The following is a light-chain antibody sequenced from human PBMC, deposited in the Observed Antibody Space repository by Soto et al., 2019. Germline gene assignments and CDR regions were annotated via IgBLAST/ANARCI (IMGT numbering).Light chain of an antibody. V-gene: IGKV4-1*01. CDR3: KQYYRTPLT. Sequence: DIVMTQSPDSLAVSLGERATINCKSSQSVLYTSNNKNYLAWYQHKPGQPPKLLIYWASTRESGVPDRFSGSESGTDFTLNISSLQAEDVAVYYCKQYYRTPLTFGGGTKVEIK. CDR1: QSVLYTSNNKNY. CDR2: WAS. J-gene: IGKJ4*01.